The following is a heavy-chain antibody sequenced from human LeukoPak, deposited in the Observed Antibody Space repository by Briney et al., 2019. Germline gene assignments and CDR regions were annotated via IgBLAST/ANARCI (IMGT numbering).Heavy chain of an antibody. CDR3: AKDWSGGDCDLYNWFDP. Sequence: GGSLTLSCAASGFTFSSYAMSWVRQAPGKGLEWVAFIRYDGSNKYYADSVKGRFTISRDNSKNMLYLQMNSLRAEDTAVYYCAKDWSGGDCDLYNWFDPWGQGTLVTVSS. CDR1: GFTFSSYA. V-gene: IGHV3-30*02. J-gene: IGHJ5*02. CDR2: IRYDGSNK. D-gene: IGHD2-21*01.